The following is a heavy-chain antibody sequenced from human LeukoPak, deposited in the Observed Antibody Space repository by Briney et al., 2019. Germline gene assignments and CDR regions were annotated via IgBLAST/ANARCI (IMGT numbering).Heavy chain of an antibody. CDR2: ISWNSGSI. CDR3: AKDKKASSGWYDY. CDR1: GFTFDDYA. Sequence: GGSLRLSCAASGFTFDDYAMHWVRQAPGKGLEWVSGISWNSGSIGYADSVKGRFTISRDNAKNSLYLQMNSLRAEDTALYYCAKDKKASSGWYDYWGQGTLVTVSS. J-gene: IGHJ4*02. D-gene: IGHD6-19*01. V-gene: IGHV3-9*01.